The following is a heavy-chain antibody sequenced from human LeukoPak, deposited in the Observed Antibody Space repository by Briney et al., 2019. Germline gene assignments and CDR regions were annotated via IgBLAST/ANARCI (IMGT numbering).Heavy chain of an antibody. CDR2: ISSSCGT. J-gene: IGHJ3*02. Sequence: QSGGSLRLSCAASGFTFSSYAMSWVRQAPGKGLELVSVISSSCGTYYADSVKGRFTISRGNSKNTLYLQMNSLRAEDTAVYYCAKGRVMSYYGSGVDIWGQGTMVTVSS. V-gene: IGHV3-23*01. CDR1: GFTFSSYA. D-gene: IGHD3-10*01. CDR3: AKGRVMSYYGSGVDI.